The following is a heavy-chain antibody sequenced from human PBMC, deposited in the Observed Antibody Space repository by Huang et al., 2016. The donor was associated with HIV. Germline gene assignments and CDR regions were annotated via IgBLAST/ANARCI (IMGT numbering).Heavy chain of an antibody. V-gene: IGHV3-53*01. CDR3: ARGVAGLDV. CDR1: GFTVSTNY. J-gene: IGHJ6*02. CDR2: VYSGGSM. Sequence: EVQLVESGGGLIQPGGSLRLSCAASGFTVSTNYMTWVRQAPGKGLEGVSAVYSGGSMHDAESVKGRFTMSRDNSKNTLYLQMNSLRAEDTAVYYCARGVAGLDVWGQGTTVTVSS. D-gene: IGHD3-10*01.